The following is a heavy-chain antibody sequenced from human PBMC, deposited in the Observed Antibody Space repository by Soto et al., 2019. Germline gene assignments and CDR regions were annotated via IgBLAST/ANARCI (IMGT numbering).Heavy chain of an antibody. J-gene: IGHJ5*02. CDR3: ARHVGYYSQGEWFDP. V-gene: IGHV4-59*08. CDR2: IYYSGST. Sequence: QVQLQESGPGLVKPSETLSLTCTVSGGSISSYYWSWIRQPPGKGLEWIGYIYYSGSTKYNPSLKRRVTISVDTSKNQFSLKLSSVTAADTAVYYCARHVGYYSQGEWFDPWGQGTLVTVSS. CDR1: GGSISSYY. D-gene: IGHD2-15*01.